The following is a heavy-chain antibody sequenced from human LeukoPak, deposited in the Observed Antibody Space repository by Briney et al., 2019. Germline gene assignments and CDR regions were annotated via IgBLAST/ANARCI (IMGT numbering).Heavy chain of an antibody. Sequence: GGSLRLSCVASGFIVSTNYMSWVRQAPGKGLEWVAVIFRGDGTYHADSVKGRFTISRDTSKNTVYLRMNSLTAADTAVYYCVKEVPGTTIYDWGQGILVTVSS. J-gene: IGHJ4*02. CDR1: GFIVSTNY. CDR3: VKEVPGTTIYD. V-gene: IGHV3-66*01. D-gene: IGHD4-11*01. CDR2: IFRGDGT.